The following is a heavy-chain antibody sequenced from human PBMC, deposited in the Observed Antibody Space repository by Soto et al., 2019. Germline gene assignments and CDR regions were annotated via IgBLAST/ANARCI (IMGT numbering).Heavy chain of an antibody. CDR1: GFTFGSYW. CDR3: ARGRPYGMDV. V-gene: IGHV3-74*01. Sequence: HPGGSLRLSCAASGFTFGSYWMNWVRQAPGKGLVWVSRIDSDGSSTTYADSVKGRFTTSRDNAKNTLYLQMSSLRVEDTAVYYCARGRPYGMDVWGQGTTGTVSS. J-gene: IGHJ6*02. CDR2: IDSDGSST.